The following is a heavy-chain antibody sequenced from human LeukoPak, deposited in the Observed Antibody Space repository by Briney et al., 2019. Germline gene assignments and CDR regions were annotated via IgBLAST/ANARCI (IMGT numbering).Heavy chain of an antibody. CDR3: ARDLWKYSSSWSRTSYFDY. Sequence: PGRSLRLSCAASGFTFSSYGMHWVRQAPGKGLEWVAVISYDGSNKYYADSVKGRFTISRDNAKNSLYLQMNSLRAEDTAVYYCARDLWKYSSSWSRTSYFDYWGQGTLVTVSS. CDR1: GFTFSSYG. D-gene: IGHD6-13*01. V-gene: IGHV3-30*03. CDR2: ISYDGSNK. J-gene: IGHJ4*02.